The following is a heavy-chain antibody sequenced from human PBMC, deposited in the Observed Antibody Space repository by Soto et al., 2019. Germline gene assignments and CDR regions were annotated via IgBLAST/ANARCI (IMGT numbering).Heavy chain of an antibody. J-gene: IGHJ6*02. CDR3: ATSRPGGLGELSGAMHV. CDR1: GYTFSNFG. V-gene: IGHV1-18*01. Sequence: QVQLVQSGGEVKKPGASVKVSCKASGYTFSNFGISWVRQAPGQGLEWMGWITAFNSNTRYAQTFQGRVTMTTDTSTKTAYMELRSLTSDDTAVYYCATSRPGGLGELSGAMHVWGQGTTVTVSS. D-gene: IGHD3-16*02. CDR2: ITAFNSNT.